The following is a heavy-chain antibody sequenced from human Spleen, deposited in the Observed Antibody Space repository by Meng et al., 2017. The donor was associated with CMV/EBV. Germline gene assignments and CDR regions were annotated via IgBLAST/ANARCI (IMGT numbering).Heavy chain of an antibody. CDR1: GFTFSSHW. Sequence: LSLTCAVSGFTFSSHWMGWVRQAPGKGLEWVANIKRDGREKYYADSVKGRFTISRDNAKNSLYLQMSSLRPEDTALYYCVKDGNLGQPTTLGWFDLWGQGTLVTVSS. CDR3: VKDGNLGQPTTLGWFDL. V-gene: IGHV3-7*03. CDR2: IKRDGREK. J-gene: IGHJ5*02. D-gene: IGHD1-14*01.